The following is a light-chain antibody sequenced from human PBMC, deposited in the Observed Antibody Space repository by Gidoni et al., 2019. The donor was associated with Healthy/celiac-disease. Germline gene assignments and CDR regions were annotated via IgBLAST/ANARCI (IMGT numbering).Light chain of an antibody. CDR2: GAS. CDR3: QQYNNWPWT. Sequence: EIVMTQSPATLSVSPGETATLSCRASQSVSSNLAWYQQKPGQAPRLLIYGASTRATGIPARFSGSGSGTEFTLTISSLQSEDFAVYYCQQYNNWPWTFXXXTKVEIK. J-gene: IGKJ1*01. V-gene: IGKV3-15*01. CDR1: QSVSSN.